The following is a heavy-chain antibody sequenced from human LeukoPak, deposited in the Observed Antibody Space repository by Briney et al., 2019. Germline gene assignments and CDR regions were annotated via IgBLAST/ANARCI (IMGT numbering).Heavy chain of an antibody. J-gene: IGHJ4*02. V-gene: IGHV3-30*02. CDR1: GFTFSSYG. Sequence: GGSLRLSCAASGFTFSSYGMHWVRQAPGKGLEWVAFIRYDGSNKYYADSVKGRFTISRDNSKNTLYLQMNSLRAEDTAVYYCAEDTASNRYYFDYWGQGTLVTVSS. CDR3: AEDTASNRYYFDY. D-gene: IGHD1-14*01. CDR2: IRYDGSNK.